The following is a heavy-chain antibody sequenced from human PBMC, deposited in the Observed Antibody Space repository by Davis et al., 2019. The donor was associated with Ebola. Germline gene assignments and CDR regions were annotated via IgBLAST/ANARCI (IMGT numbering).Heavy chain of an antibody. CDR1: GYTFTGYY. V-gene: IGHV1-2*06. CDR2: INPYSGGT. Sequence: AASVKVSCKASGYTFTGYYMHWVRQAPGQGLEWMGRINPYSGGTNYAQKFQGRVTMTRDTSISTAYMELSSLRSEDTAVYYCARGGYGGNSYFDYWGQGTLVTVSS. CDR3: ARGGYGGNSYFDY. D-gene: IGHD4-23*01. J-gene: IGHJ4*02.